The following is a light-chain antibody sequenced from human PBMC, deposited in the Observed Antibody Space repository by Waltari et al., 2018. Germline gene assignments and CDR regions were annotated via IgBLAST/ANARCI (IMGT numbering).Light chain of an antibody. Sequence: DIVLTQSPAILSLSPGERASLSCRASQSVTNYLAWYQQKPGQAPRLLIYDTPNRATGIPARFSGSGFGTDFTLTISSLEPEDFAVYYCQQRRNWSLTFGGGTKVEIK. J-gene: IGKJ4*01. CDR3: QQRRNWSLT. CDR1: QSVTNY. CDR2: DTP. V-gene: IGKV3-11*01.